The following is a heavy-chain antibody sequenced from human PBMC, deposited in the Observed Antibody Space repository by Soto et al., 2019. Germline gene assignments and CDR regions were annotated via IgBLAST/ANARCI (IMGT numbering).Heavy chain of an antibody. D-gene: IGHD2-15*01. CDR2: IIPIFGTA. CDR1: GGTFSSSA. Sequence: QVQLVQSGAEEKKPGSSVKVSCKASGGTFSSSAISWVRQAPGQGLEWMGGIIPIFGTANYAQKFQGRVTITADESTSTAYMELSSLRSEDTAVYYCARPRIVVVVAATGNDAFDIWGQGTMVTVSS. J-gene: IGHJ3*02. V-gene: IGHV1-69*01. CDR3: ARPRIVVVVAATGNDAFDI.